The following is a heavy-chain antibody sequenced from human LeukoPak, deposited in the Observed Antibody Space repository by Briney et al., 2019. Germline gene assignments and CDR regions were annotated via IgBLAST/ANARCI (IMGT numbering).Heavy chain of an antibody. CDR1: GFIFSSFG. CDR3: AKDRGDYTNWFDP. V-gene: IGHV3-30*02. J-gene: IGHJ5*02. D-gene: IGHD4-17*01. CDR2: IRYDGSNK. Sequence: GGSLRLSCAASGFIFSSFGMHWVRQAPGKGLEWVAFIRYDGSNKYYADSVKGRFTISRDNSKNTPYLQMNSPRPEDTAIYYCAKDRGDYTNWFDPWGQGTLVTVSS.